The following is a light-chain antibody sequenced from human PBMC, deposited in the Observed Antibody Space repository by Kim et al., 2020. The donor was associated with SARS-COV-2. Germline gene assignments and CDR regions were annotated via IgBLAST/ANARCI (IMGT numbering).Light chain of an antibody. CDR1: KGIPST. Sequence: ASIGERVTITCRAGKGIPSTLDWYQQKSGNAPKLVIYDVSTLESGVPSRCSGSGSGTDFNLTISGLQPEDFATYYCQQFTNYESSFGQGTRLEIK. J-gene: IGKJ5*01. CDR2: DVS. V-gene: IGKV1D-13*01. CDR3: QQFTNYESS.